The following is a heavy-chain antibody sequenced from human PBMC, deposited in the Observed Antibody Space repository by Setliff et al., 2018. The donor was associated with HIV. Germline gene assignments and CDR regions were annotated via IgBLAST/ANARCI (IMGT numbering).Heavy chain of an antibody. D-gene: IGHD6-19*01. J-gene: IGHJ4*02. CDR2: IYYSGST. CDR1: AGSIRSSTYY. Sequence: SETLSLPCTVSAGSIRSSTYYWAWIRQPPGKGLEWIGPIYYSGSTYYNPSLKSRATISVDMSKNQFSLRLSSVTAADTAVYYCIIAYSSGWLAPMGFDSWGQGTLVTVSS. V-gene: IGHV4-39*01. CDR3: IIAYSSGWLAPMGFDS.